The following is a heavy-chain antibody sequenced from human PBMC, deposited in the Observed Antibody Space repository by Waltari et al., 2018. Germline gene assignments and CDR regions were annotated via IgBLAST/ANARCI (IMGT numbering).Heavy chain of an antibody. V-gene: IGHV1-2*02. CDR3: ARVPILVYGSGTSDY. D-gene: IGHD3-10*01. CDR1: GYKFSDSY. CDR2: INPDRGVA. J-gene: IGHJ4*02. Sequence: QVHLVQSGAEVREPGASVRVSCQASGYKFSDSYQHWVRQAPGQGLEWMGWINPDRGVAIYALKFQGRVTMSRDASINTAYMDLSRLTFDDTAVYFCARVPILVYGSGTSDYWGQGTLVTVSS.